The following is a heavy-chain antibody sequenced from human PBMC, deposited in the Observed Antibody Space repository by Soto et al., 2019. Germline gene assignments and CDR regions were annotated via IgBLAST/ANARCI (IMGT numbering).Heavy chain of an antibody. CDR3: ARPPQSYGSGSYYYGMYV. J-gene: IGHJ6*02. Sequence: GESLKIFCKGSGYSFTSYWISWVRQMPGKGLEWMGRIDPSDSYTNYSPSFQGHVTISADKSISTAYLQWSSLKASDTAMYYCARPPQSYGSGSYYYGMYVWGQGTTVTVSS. D-gene: IGHD3-10*01. CDR1: GYSFTSYW. V-gene: IGHV5-10-1*01. CDR2: IDPSDSYT.